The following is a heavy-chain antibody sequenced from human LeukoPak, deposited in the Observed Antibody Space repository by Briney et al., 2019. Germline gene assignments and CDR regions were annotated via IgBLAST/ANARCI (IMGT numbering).Heavy chain of an antibody. J-gene: IGHJ4*02. CDR3: AKDGTGCGGDCYSDY. D-gene: IGHD2-21*02. CDR1: GFTFDTYG. CDR2: ISSNSANT. V-gene: IGHV3-23*01. Sequence: GGSLRLSCAASGFTFDTYGMSWVRQAPGKGLEWVSSISSNSANTYYADSVKGRFTISRDNSKNTLYLQMDSLRAEDTAVYYCAKDGTGCGGDCYSDYWGQGTLVTVSS.